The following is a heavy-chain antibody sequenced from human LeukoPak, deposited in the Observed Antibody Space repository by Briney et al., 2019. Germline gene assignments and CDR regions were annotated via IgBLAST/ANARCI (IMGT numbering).Heavy chain of an antibody. CDR3: AKDLGDPIWFGELPDY. CDR2: ISGSGGST. CDR1: GFTFSIYV. Sequence: PGGSLRLSCAASGFTFSIYVMSWVRQAPGKGLEWVSGISGSGGSTYYADSVKGRFTISRDNSKNTLSLQMNSLRTEDTAVYYCAKDLGDPIWFGELPDYWGQGTLVTVSS. J-gene: IGHJ4*02. V-gene: IGHV3-23*01. D-gene: IGHD3-10*01.